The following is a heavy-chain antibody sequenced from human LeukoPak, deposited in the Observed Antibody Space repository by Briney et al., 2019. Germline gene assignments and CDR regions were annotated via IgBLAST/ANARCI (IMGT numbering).Heavy chain of an antibody. Sequence: PSETLSLTCTVSGGSISSYYWSWIRQPPGKGLEWIGYIYYSGSTNYNPSLKSRVTISVDTSKNQFSLKLSSVTAADTAVHYCARGGVTYYYDSSGYYYFDYWGQGTLVTVSS. CDR3: ARGGVTYYYDSSGYYYFDY. D-gene: IGHD3-22*01. V-gene: IGHV4-59*01. CDR2: IYYSGST. J-gene: IGHJ4*02. CDR1: GGSISSYY.